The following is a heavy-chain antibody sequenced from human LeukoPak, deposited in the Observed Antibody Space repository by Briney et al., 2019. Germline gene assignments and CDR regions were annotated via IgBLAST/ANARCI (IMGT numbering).Heavy chain of an antibody. D-gene: IGHD4-11*01. J-gene: IGHJ6*03. CDR2: IYHSGIT. CDR3: ARDHGPTVATSPFYSYYMDV. CDR1: GYSIRSGFY. V-gene: IGHV4-38-2*02. Sequence: SETLSLTCTVSGYSIRSGFYWGWIRQPPGKGLEWIGNIYHSGITYYTPSLKSRVTISVDTSKNQFSLKLSSVTAADTAVYYCARDHGPTVATSPFYSYYMDVWGKGTTVTVSS.